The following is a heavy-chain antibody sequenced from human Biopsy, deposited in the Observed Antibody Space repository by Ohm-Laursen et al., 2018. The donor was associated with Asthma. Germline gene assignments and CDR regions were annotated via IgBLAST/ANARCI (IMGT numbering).Heavy chain of an antibody. CDR2: IYHLGNA. J-gene: IGHJ4*02. CDR3: ARGVDRVTGLLDHFDS. D-gene: IGHD2-21*02. CDR1: GGSISVSNW. V-gene: IGHV4-4*03. Sequence: RRTLSLTWDVSGGSISVSNWWSWVRQPPGRGLEWIGQIYHLGNANYNPSLKSRVTMSVDKSKNQFSLKLTSVTAADTAVYYCARGVDRVTGLLDHFDSWGQGTLVTVSS.